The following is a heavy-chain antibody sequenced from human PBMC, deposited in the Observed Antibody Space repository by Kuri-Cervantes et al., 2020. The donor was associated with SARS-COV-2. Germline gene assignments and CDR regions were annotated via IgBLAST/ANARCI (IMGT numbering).Heavy chain of an antibody. Sequence: ASVKVSCKASGYTFTNYAMNWVRQAPGQGLEWLGWINTNTGSPMYAQGLTGRFVFSLDTSVGTAYLQINSLKAEDTAVYYCARDGQPLDPWGQGTLVTVSS. CDR2: INTNTGSP. D-gene: IGHD6-13*01. CDR3: ARDGQPLDP. J-gene: IGHJ5*02. CDR1: GYTFTNYA. V-gene: IGHV7-4-1*02.